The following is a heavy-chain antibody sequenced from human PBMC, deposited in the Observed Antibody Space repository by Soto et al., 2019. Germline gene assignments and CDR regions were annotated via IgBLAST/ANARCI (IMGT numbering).Heavy chain of an antibody. CDR1: GYSFRTHG. V-gene: IGHV1-18*01. Sequence: QVQLVQSGAEVKTPGASVKVSCRASGYSFRTHGISWVRQAPGQGLEWMGWISTYDDKTNFPQKFQGRITMTTDTSTSTAYMELRSLSSDDTAVYFCARDLGYCNSSGCFRNWFDPWGQGTLVTVSS. CDR3: ARDLGYCNSSGCFRNWFDP. J-gene: IGHJ5*02. CDR2: ISTYDDKT. D-gene: IGHD2-15*01.